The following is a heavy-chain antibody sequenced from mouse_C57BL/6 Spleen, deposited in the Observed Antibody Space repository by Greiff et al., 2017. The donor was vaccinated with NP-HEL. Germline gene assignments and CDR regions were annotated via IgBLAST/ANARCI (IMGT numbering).Heavy chain of an antibody. CDR3: AREGGYYDYGRFAY. D-gene: IGHD2-4*01. Sequence: EVHLVESGPGLVKPSQSLSLTCSVTGYSITSGYYWNWIRQFPGNKLEWMGYISYDGSNNYKPSLKNRISITRDTSKNQFFLKLNSVTTEDTATYYWAREGGYYDYGRFAYWGQGTLVTVSA. CDR1: GYSITSGYY. CDR2: ISYDGSN. J-gene: IGHJ3*01. V-gene: IGHV3-6*01.